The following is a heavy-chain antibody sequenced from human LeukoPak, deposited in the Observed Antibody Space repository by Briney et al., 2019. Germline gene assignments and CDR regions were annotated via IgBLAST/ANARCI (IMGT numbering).Heavy chain of an antibody. J-gene: IGHJ6*03. CDR2: ISSSSSYI. CDR1: GFTFSSYS. D-gene: IGHD2-21*02. V-gene: IGHV3-21*01. CDR3: ARDNCGGDCPPDYYYMDV. Sequence: GGSLRLSWAASGFTFSSYSMNWVRQASGKGLEWDSSISSSSSYIYYADSVKGRFTISRDNAKNSLYLQMNSLRAEDTAVYYCARDNCGGDCPPDYYYMDVWGKGTTVTVSS.